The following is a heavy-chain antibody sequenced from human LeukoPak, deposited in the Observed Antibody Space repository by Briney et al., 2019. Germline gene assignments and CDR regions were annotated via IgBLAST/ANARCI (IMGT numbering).Heavy chain of an antibody. Sequence: ASVKVSCKASGYTFTSYDINWVRQATGQGLEWMGWMNPNSGNTGYAQKFQGRVTMTRNTSTSTAYMELSSLRSEDTAVYYCARFKQGYCSSTSCWGRYGNWFDPWGQGTLVTVSS. D-gene: IGHD2-2*01. CDR3: ARFKQGYCSSTSCWGRYGNWFDP. V-gene: IGHV1-8*01. CDR2: MNPNSGNT. J-gene: IGHJ5*02. CDR1: GYTFTSYD.